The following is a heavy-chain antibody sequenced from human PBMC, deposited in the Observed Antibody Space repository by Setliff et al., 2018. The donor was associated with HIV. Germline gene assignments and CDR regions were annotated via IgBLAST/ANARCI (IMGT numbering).Heavy chain of an antibody. CDR1: GGSISTDTYY. CDR2: IYHRGNT. J-gene: IGHJ6*03. D-gene: IGHD3-3*01. CDR3: ARGSRQLTIFGVVFKTNYYFMDV. V-gene: IGHV4-39*07. Sequence: ASETLSLTCTVSGGSISTDTYYWAWIRQPPGKGLEWIGSIYHRGNTYHNPSLKSRVTISVDTSKNQFSLTLNSVTAADTAVYYCARGSRQLTIFGVVFKTNYYFMDVWGKGTAVTVSS.